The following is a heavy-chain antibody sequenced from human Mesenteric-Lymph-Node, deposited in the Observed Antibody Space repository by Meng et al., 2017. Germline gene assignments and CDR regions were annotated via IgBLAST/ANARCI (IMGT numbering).Heavy chain of an antibody. CDR1: GFTVSSNE. Sequence: GESLKISCAASGFTVSSNEMSWVRQAPGKGLEWVSGINWNGGSTGYADSVKGRFTISRDNAKNSLYLQMNSLRAEDTALYHCARSGDYETYYYYGMDVWGQGTTVTVS. V-gene: IGHV3-20*01. D-gene: IGHD4-17*01. J-gene: IGHJ6*02. CDR2: INWNGGST. CDR3: ARSGDYETYYYYGMDV.